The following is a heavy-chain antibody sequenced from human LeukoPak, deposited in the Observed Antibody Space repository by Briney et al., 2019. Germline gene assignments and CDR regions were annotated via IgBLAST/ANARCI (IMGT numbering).Heavy chain of an antibody. CDR3: ARDAGWGRLDS. J-gene: IGHJ4*02. CDR2: ISYDGSNK. CDR1: GFTFSSYG. Sequence: GGSLRLSCAASGFTFSSYGMHWVRQAPGKGLEWVAVISYDGSNKYYADSVKGRFTISRDDAKNTLYLQMNSLRVEDTGIYYCARDAGWGRLDSWGQGALVTVSS. V-gene: IGHV3-30*03. D-gene: IGHD3-16*01.